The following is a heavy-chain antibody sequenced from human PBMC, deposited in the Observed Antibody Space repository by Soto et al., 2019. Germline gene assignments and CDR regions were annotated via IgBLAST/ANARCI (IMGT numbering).Heavy chain of an antibody. CDR1: GFTFSSYA. J-gene: IGHJ3*02. Sequence: EVQLLESGGGLVQPGGSLRLSCAASGFTFSSYAMSWVRQAPGKGLEWVSAISGSGGSTYYADSVKGRFTISRDNSKSTLYLQMNSLRAEDTAVYYCAKGAMIRGWGHDAFDIWGQGTMVTVSS. CDR2: ISGSGGST. V-gene: IGHV3-23*01. CDR3: AKGAMIRGWGHDAFDI. D-gene: IGHD3-10*01.